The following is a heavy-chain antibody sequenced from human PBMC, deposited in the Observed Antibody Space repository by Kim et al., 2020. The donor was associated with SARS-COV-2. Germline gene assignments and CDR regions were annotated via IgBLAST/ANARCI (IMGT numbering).Heavy chain of an antibody. CDR1: GFTVSSNY. Sequence: GGSLRLSCAASGFTVSSNYMSWVRQAPGKGLEWVSVIYSGGSTYYADSVKGRFTISRDNSKNTLYLQMNSLRAEDTAVYYCASSVLRFLEWYPGGGMDVWGQGTTVTVSS. CDR2: IYSGGST. CDR3: ASSVLRFLEWYPGGGMDV. J-gene: IGHJ6*02. D-gene: IGHD3-3*01. V-gene: IGHV3-53*01.